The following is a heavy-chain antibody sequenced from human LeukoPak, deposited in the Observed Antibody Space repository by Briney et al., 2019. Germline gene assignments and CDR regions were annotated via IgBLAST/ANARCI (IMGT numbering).Heavy chain of an antibody. CDR1: GFTFSSYS. V-gene: IGHV3-21*01. Sequence: GGSLRLSCAASGFTFSSYSMNWVRQAPGKGLEWVSSISSSSSYIYYADSVKGRFTISRDNAKNSLYLQMNSLRAEDTAVYYCAREPPDTAMVMDFDYWGQGTLVTVSS. J-gene: IGHJ4*02. CDR3: AREPPDTAMVMDFDY. CDR2: ISSSSSYI. D-gene: IGHD5-18*01.